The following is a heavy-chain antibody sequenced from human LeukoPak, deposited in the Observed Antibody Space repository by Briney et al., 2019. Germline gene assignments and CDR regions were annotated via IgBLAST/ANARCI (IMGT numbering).Heavy chain of an antibody. J-gene: IGHJ5*02. CDR2: IWYDGSNK. CDR3: VRDRQFYISGQWLPSGGFDP. Sequence: GRSLRLSCAASEFTLSYYGMHWVREARGRAGEGLAVIWYDGSNKYYADSVKGRFTISRDNSKNTLFLQMNSLRAEDTAVYYCVRDRQFYISGQWLPSGGFDPWGQGTLVTVSS. CDR1: EFTLSYYG. D-gene: IGHD6-19*01. V-gene: IGHV3-33*01.